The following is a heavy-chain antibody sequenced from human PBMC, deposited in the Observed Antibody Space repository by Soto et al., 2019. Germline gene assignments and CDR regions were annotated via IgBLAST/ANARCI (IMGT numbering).Heavy chain of an antibody. V-gene: IGHV4-39*01. D-gene: IGHD3-22*01. Sequence: PSETLSLTCTVSGDSITSINNYWGWIRQPPGLGLEWIANIYYDGSTFYNPSLKSRVAMSIDTSKNQFSLNLTSVTATDTAVYYCARMGDSSGYYSLYYYYGMDVWGQGTTVT. J-gene: IGHJ6*02. CDR1: GDSITSINNY. CDR2: IYYDGST. CDR3: ARMGDSSGYYSLYYYYGMDV.